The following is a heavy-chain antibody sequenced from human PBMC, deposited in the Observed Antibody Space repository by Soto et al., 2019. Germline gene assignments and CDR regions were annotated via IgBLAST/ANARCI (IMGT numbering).Heavy chain of an antibody. CDR3: ARGPDPTYSDY. CDR2: INVYNGNT. V-gene: IGHV1-18*01. J-gene: IGHJ4*02. CDR1: GYTFTSYA. Sequence: ASVKVSCKASGYTFTSYAMHWVRQAPGQGLEWMGWINVYNGNTNYAQQIKGRVIMTTDTSTSTAYMELKSLRSDDTAIYYCARGPDPTYSDYWGQGTLVTVSS.